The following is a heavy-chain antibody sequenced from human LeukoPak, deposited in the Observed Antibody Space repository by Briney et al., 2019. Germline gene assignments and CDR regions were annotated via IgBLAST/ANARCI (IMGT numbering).Heavy chain of an antibody. CDR3: VSGNSSGWFYFDY. CDR2: ISSSSSYI. CDR1: GFTFSSYS. J-gene: IGHJ4*02. Sequence: GGSLRLSCAASGFTFSSYSMNWVRQAPGKGLEWVSSISSSSSYIYYADSVKGRFTISRDNAKNSLYLQMNSLRAEDTAVYYCVSGNSSGWFYFDYWGQGTLVTVSS. D-gene: IGHD6-19*01. V-gene: IGHV3-21*01.